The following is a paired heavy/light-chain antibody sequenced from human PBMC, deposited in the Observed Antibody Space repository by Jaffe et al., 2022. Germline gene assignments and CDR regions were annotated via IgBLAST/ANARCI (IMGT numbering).Heavy chain of an antibody. D-gene: IGHD5-18*01. CDR2: IKSKADGGTT. CDR3: VTRFPGYSYNRY. Sequence: EVQLVESGGGLVKPGGSLRLSCVASEFTFSHAWMTWVRQAPGKGLEWVGHIKSKADGGTTDYAAPVKGRFTISRDDSKNTVYMQLDSLKTEDTAVYYCVTRFPGYSYNRYWGQGTLVTVSS. J-gene: IGHJ4*02. V-gene: IGHV3-15*01. CDR1: EFTFSHAW.
Light chain of an antibody. CDR1: QSIGRY. V-gene: IGKV1-39*01. CDR2: AAS. Sequence: DIQMTQSPSSLSASVGDRVTITCRASQSIGRYLNWYQQKPGKAPKLLIYAASSLISGVPSRFSGTGSGTDYTLTISSLQPEDFATYYCQQSYSSLAWTFGQGTKVEI. J-gene: IGKJ1*01. CDR3: QQSYSSLAWT.